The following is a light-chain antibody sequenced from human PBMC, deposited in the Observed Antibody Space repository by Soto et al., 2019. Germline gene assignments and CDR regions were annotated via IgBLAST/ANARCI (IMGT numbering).Light chain of an antibody. CDR2: DAS. J-gene: IGKJ1*01. CDR3: QQYNSSPWT. Sequence: DIQMTQSPSTLSASVGDRVTITCRASQSISSWLAWYQQKPGKAPKLLIYDASSLESGVPSRFSGSGSGTEFTLTIISLQPDDFATYYCQQYNSSPWTFGQGTKVEIK. V-gene: IGKV1-5*01. CDR1: QSISSW.